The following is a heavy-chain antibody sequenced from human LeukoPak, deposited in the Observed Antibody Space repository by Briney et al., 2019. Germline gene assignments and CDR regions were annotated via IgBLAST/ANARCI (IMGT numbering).Heavy chain of an antibody. CDR3: ARGHSSSSFDY. D-gene: IGHD6-13*01. V-gene: IGHV1-8*01. CDR1: GYTFTSYD. Sequence: GASVKVSCKASGYTFTSYDIHWVRQAPGQGLEYMGWMNPDTGNTGYAQKFQGRVTMTRSTSISTAYMELSSLRSEDTAVYYCARGHSSSSFDYWGQGTLVTVSS. CDR2: MNPDTGNT. J-gene: IGHJ4*02.